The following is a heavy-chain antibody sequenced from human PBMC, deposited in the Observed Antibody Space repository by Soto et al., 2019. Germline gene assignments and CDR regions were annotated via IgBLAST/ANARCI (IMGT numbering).Heavy chain of an antibody. V-gene: IGHV5-10-1*01. CDR2: IDPSDSYT. Sequence: PGESLKISCKGSGYSFTSYWISWVRQMPGKGLEWMGRIDPSDSYTNYSPSFQGHVTISADKSISTAYLQWSSLKASDTAMYYCARRGPGYSYGYDAGYYGMDVWGQGTTVTVSS. CDR1: GYSFTSYW. D-gene: IGHD5-18*01. J-gene: IGHJ6*02. CDR3: ARRGPGYSYGYDAGYYGMDV.